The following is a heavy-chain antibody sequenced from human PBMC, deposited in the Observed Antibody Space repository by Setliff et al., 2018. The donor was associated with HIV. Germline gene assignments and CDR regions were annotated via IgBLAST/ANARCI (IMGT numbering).Heavy chain of an antibody. V-gene: IGHV3-21*04. CDR2: ISYDSRFI. CDR1: GFTFSNYN. D-gene: IGHD1-20*01. Sequence: PGGSLRLSCAASGFTFSNYNMNWVRQAPGKGLEWVSSISYDSRFIYHADSVKGRFTISRDNAKNTMYLQMNNLRAEDTAVYYCARACEASFCITRGEPLDMWGQGTMVTVSS. CDR3: ARACEASFCITRGEPLDM. J-gene: IGHJ3*02.